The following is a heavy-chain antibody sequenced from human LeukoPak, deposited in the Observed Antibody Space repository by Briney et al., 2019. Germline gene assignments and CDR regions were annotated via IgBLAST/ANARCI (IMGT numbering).Heavy chain of an antibody. D-gene: IGHD6-13*01. V-gene: IGHV3-23*01. CDR3: AKKTPGTYPFDY. CDR1: GFNFSSTA. CDR2: SGTDGDT. Sequence: GGSLRLSCAASGFNFSSTAMNWVRQAPGKGLEWVSASGTDGDTYYADSVQGRFTISRDNSRNTLYLQMTSLRADDTAVYYCAKKTPGTYPFDYWGQGTLVTASP. J-gene: IGHJ4*02.